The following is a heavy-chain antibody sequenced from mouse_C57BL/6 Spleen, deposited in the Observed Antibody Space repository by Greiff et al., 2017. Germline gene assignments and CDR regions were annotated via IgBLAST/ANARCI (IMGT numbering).Heavy chain of an antibody. D-gene: IGHD1-1*01. CDR3: ARGGCYGSSVCDY. CDR1: GYAFSSYW. J-gene: IGHJ2*01. V-gene: IGHV1-80*01. CDR2: IYPGDGDT. Sequence: QVQLQQSGAELVKPGASVKISCKASGYAFSSYWMNWVKQRPGKGLEWLGQIYPGDGDTNYNGKLKGKATLTADKSSSTAYMQLSNLTSEDSAVSFWARGGCYGSSVCDYWGQGTTLTVSS.